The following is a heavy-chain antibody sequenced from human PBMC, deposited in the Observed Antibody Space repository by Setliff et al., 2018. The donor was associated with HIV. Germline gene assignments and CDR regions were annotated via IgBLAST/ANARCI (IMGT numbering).Heavy chain of an antibody. CDR3: ARRRYHDSSGKSYFDY. J-gene: IGHJ4*02. Sequence: LSLTCTVSGGSISSSSYYWGWIRQPPGKGLEWIGSIYYSGSTYYNPSLKSRVTISVDTSKNQFSLKLSSVTAADTAVYYCARRRYHDSSGKSYFDYWGQGTLVTVSS. V-gene: IGHV4-39*01. CDR2: IYYSGST. CDR1: GGSISSSSYY. D-gene: IGHD3-22*01.